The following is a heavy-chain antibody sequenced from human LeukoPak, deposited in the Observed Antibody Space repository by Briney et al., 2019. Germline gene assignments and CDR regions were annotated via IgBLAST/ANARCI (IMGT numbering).Heavy chain of an antibody. CDR1: GGSISSGGYS. Sequence: PSETLSLTCAVSGGSISSGGYSWSWIRQPPGKGLEWIGYIYYSGSTYYNPSLKSRVTISVDTSKNQFPLKLSSVTAADTAVYYCARGYYGLFDYWGQGTLVTVSS. CDR2: IYYSGST. J-gene: IGHJ4*02. V-gene: IGHV4-30-4*07. CDR3: ARGYYGLFDY. D-gene: IGHD3-10*01.